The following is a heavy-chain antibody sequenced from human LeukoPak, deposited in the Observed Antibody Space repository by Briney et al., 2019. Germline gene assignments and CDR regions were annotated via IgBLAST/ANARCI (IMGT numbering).Heavy chain of an antibody. V-gene: IGHV3-23*01. Sequence: PGGSLRLSCAASGFTFSSYAMSWVRQAPGKGLEWVSAISGSGGSTYYADSVKGRFTISRDNSKNTLYLQMNSLRAEDTAVYYCAKGRFAKGWLQKIYYYYMDVWGKGTTVTVSS. CDR2: ISGSGGST. CDR3: AKGRFAKGWLQKIYYYYMDV. D-gene: IGHD5-24*01. CDR1: GFTFSSYA. J-gene: IGHJ6*03.